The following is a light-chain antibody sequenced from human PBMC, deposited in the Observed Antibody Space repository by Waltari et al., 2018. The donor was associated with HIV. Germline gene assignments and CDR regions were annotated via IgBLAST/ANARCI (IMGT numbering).Light chain of an antibody. CDR2: GAS. J-gene: IGKJ1*01. V-gene: IGKV3-15*01. CDR1: QSVSSN. CDR3: QQFHNWPRT. Sequence: EIVMTQSPPTLSVSPGERVSLSCRASQSVSSNLVWYQQKPGQAPRVLIYGASTRAADIPARFSGSGAGTEFTLTISSLQSEYFAVYYCQQFHNWPRTFGQGTKVEIK.